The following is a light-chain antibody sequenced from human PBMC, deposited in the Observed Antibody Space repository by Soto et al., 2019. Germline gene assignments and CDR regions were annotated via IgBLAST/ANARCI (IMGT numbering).Light chain of an antibody. CDR2: DVT. V-gene: IGLV2-14*03. Sequence: QSALTQPAAVSGSHGQSITISCTGTSSDVGGYNHVSWYQHYPGRAPKLIIYDVTNRPSGVSNRFSGSKSGNTASLTISGLQAEDEADYFCSSYTRSTIYVFGTGTKVTVL. CDR3: SSYTRSTIYV. CDR1: SSDVGGYNH. J-gene: IGLJ1*01.